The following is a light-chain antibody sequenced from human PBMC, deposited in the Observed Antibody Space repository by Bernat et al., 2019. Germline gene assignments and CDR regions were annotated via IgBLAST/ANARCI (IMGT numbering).Light chain of an antibody. CDR2: AAS. V-gene: IGKV1-9*01. Sequence: DIQLTQSPSVLSASVGDRVTITCRASQGISSYLAWYQQKPGKPPKPLIYAASTLQSGVPSRFSGSGSGTDFTLTVSSLKPEDFATYNCHPLKSYPTFGQGTRMEIK. CDR1: QGISSY. J-gene: IGKJ5*01. CDR3: HPLKSYPT.